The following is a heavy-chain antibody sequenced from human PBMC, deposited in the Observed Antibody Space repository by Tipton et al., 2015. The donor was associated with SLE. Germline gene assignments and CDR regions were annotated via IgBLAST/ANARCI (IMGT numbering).Heavy chain of an antibody. CDR2: IRYDGSNK. CDR1: GFTFSSYG. V-gene: IGHV3-30*02. J-gene: IGHJ4*02. D-gene: IGHD6-13*01. Sequence: GSLRLSCAASGFTFSSYGMHWVRQAPGKGLEWVAFIRYDGSNKYYADSVKGRFTISRDNSKNTLYLQMNSLRAEDTAVYYCAGAPGIAAAGTFDYWGQGTLVTVSS. CDR3: AGAPGIAAAGTFDY.